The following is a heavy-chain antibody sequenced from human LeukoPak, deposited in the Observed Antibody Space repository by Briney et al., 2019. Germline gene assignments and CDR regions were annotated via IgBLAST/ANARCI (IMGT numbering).Heavy chain of an antibody. J-gene: IGHJ1*01. CDR1: GGSMRSYY. CDR3: TRADSSGSPVPAEYFQH. CDR2: IYYSGST. Sequence: SETLSLTCTVSGGSMRSYYWSWIRQPPGKGLEWIGYIYYSGSTYYNLSLKSRVTISVDTSKNQFSLKLTSVTAADTAVYFCTRADSSGSPVPAEYFQHWGQGTPVTVSS. D-gene: IGHD3-22*01. V-gene: IGHV4-59*01.